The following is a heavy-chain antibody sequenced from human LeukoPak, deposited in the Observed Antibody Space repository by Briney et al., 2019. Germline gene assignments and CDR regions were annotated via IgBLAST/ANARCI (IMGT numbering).Heavy chain of an antibody. J-gene: IGHJ4*02. D-gene: IGHD3-22*01. V-gene: IGHV3-9*03. CDR1: GFTFDDYA. CDR3: AKASDSSGYYAHYFDY. Sequence: TGGSLRLSCAASGFTFDDYAMHWVRQAPGKGLEWVSGISWNSGSIGYADSVKGRFTISRDNAKNSLYLQMNSLRAEDMALYYCAKASDSSGYYAHYFDYWGQGTLVTVSS. CDR2: ISWNSGSI.